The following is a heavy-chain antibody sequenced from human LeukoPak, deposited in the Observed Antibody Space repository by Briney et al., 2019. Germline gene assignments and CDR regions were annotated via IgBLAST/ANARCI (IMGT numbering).Heavy chain of an antibody. CDR2: ISGSGGST. CDR3: AKLGSRGWPYGDAFDI. D-gene: IGHD6-19*01. CDR1: GFTFSSYA. V-gene: IGHV3-23*01. J-gene: IGHJ3*02. Sequence: GGSLRLSCAASGFTFSSYAMSWLRQAPGKGLEWVSAISGSGGSTYYADSVKGRFTISRDNSKNTLYLQMNSLRAEDTAVYYCAKLGSRGWPYGDAFDIWGQGTMVTVSS.